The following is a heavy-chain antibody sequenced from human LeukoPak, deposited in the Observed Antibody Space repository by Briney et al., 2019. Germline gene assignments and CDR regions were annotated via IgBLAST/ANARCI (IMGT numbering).Heavy chain of an antibody. CDR1: GGSISSYY. Sequence: PPETLSLTCTVSGGSISSYYWSWIRQPAGKGLEWIGRIYTSGSTNYNPSLKSRVTISVDTSKNQFSLKLSSVTAADTAVYHCARALQGHYYDSSGTPYYYYYMDVWGKGTTVTVSS. J-gene: IGHJ6*03. V-gene: IGHV4-4*07. D-gene: IGHD3-22*01. CDR2: IYTSGST. CDR3: ARALQGHYYDSSGTPYYYYYMDV.